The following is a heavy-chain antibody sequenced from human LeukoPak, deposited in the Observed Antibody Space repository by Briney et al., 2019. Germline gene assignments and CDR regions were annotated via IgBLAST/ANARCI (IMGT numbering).Heavy chain of an antibody. CDR1: GFTVGSNY. Sequence: GSLRLSCAASGFTVGSNYMSWVRQAPGKGLEWVSIIYSGGSTYYADSVKGRFTISRDNSKNNLYLQMNSLRAEDTAVYYCARLTMVRGLDYWGQGTLVTVSS. D-gene: IGHD3-10*01. CDR3: ARLTMVRGLDY. J-gene: IGHJ4*02. CDR2: IYSGGST. V-gene: IGHV3-53*01.